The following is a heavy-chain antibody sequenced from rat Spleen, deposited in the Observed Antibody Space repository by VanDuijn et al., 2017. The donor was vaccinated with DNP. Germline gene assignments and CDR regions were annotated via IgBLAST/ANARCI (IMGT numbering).Heavy chain of an antibody. CDR2: INPDGGRT. CDR3: ARQDGY. CDR1: GFTFSSYW. J-gene: IGHJ2*01. Sequence: EVQLVETGGGSVQPGRSLKLSCVASGFTFSSYWMFWIRQAPGKGLEWVSSINPDGGRTFYRDSVRGRFSISRDNAKNSLYLQMDSLRSEDTATYYCARQDGYWGQGVMVTVSS. V-gene: IGHV5-58*01.